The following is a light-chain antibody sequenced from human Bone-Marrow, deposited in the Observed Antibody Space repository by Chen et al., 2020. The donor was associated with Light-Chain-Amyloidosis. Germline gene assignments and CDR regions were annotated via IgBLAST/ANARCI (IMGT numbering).Light chain of an antibody. Sequence: AIQLIQSPSSLSVSVGDSFIIICRVSHVINSSLAWYRQKPGKPPNLLNYGVSSFKSGVPSRFSGIGSGTDFTLTISSLQPEDFATYYCQQFNSYPRTFGQGTKQEIK. CDR2: GVS. J-gene: IGKJ2*01. CDR3: QQFNSYPRT. CDR1: HVINSS. V-gene: IGKV1-13*02.